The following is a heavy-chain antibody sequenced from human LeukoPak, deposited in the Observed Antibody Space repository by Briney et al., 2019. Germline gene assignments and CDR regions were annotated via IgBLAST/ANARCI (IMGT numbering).Heavy chain of an antibody. CDR1: GGSISSSSYY. CDR2: IYYSGST. CDR3: ARASLWFDY. D-gene: IGHD3-16*01. V-gene: IGHV4-39*01. J-gene: IGHJ4*02. Sequence: PSETLSLTCTVSGGSISSSSYYWGWIRQPPGKGLEWIGSIYYSGSTYYNPSLKSRVTISVDTSKNQFSLKLSSVTAADTAVYYCARASLWFDYWGQGTLVTVSS.